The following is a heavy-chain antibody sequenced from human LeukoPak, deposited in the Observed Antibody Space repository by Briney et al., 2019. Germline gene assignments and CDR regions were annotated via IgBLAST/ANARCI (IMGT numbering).Heavy chain of an antibody. CDR2: ISGSGGST. CDR1: GFTFSGYA. Sequence: GGSLRLSCAASGFTFSGYAMSWVRQAPGKGLEWVSAISGSGGSTYYADSVKGRFTISRDNSKNTLYLQMNSLRAEDTAVYYCAKGPRSGSYPYYFDYWGQGTLVTVSS. CDR3: AKGPRSGSYPYYFDY. J-gene: IGHJ4*02. V-gene: IGHV3-23*01. D-gene: IGHD1-26*01.